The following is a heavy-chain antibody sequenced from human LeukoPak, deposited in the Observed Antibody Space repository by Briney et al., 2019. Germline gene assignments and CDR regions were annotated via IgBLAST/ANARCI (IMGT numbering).Heavy chain of an antibody. V-gene: IGHV1-58*02. J-gene: IGHJ4*02. CDR2: IVVGSGNT. CDR1: GFTFTSSA. CDR3: ARTLPRNSSGWYVLDY. D-gene: IGHD6-19*01. Sequence: SVKVSCNASGFTFTSSAMQWVRQARGQRLEWIGWIVVGSGNTNYAQKFQERVTITRDMSTSTAYMELNSLRAEDTAAYYCARTLPRNSSGWYVLDYWGQGTLVTVSS.